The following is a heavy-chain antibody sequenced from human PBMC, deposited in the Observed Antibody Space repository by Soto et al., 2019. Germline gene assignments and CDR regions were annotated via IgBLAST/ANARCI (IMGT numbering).Heavy chain of an antibody. CDR1: GGSFSGYY. J-gene: IGHJ4*02. CDR2: INHSGST. V-gene: IGHV4-34*01. CDR3: ARGWGRIFDY. D-gene: IGHD7-27*01. Sequence: QVQLQQWGAGLLKPSETLSLTCAVYGGSFSGYYWNWIRQPPGKGLEWIGEINHSGSTNYNPSLKGRVALSVDTYKNQFYLKLSSVTAAVTAVYYCARGWGRIFDYWGQGTLVTVSS.